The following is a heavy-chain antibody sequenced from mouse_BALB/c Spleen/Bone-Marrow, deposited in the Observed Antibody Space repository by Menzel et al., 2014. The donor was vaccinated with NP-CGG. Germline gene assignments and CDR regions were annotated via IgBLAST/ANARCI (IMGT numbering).Heavy chain of an antibody. D-gene: IGHD2-1*01. CDR3: ARLDGNYRYAMDY. CDR1: GYTFTDYV. V-gene: IGHV1-77*01. Sequence: VQLQQSGPELVKPGASVKMSCKASGYTFTDYVITWVKQRTGQGLDWIGEIYPGSGSTYYNEKFKGKATLTADKSSNTAYMQLGSLTSEDSAVYFCARLDGNYRYAMDYWGQGTSVTVSS. J-gene: IGHJ4*01. CDR2: IYPGSGST.